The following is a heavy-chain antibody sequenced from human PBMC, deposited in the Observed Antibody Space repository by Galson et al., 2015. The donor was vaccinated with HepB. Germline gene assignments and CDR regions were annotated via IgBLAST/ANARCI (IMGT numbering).Heavy chain of an antibody. V-gene: IGHV3-30-3*01. J-gene: IGHJ6*02. D-gene: IGHD4-11*01. CDR2: ISYDGSNK. CDR1: GFTFSSYA. CDR3: ARDPQATVRIGGMDV. Sequence: SLRLSCAASGFTFSSYAMHWVRQAPGKGLEWVAVISYDGSNKYYADSVKGRFTISRDNSKNTLYLQMNSLRAEDTAVYYCARDPQATVRIGGMDVWGQGTTVTVSS.